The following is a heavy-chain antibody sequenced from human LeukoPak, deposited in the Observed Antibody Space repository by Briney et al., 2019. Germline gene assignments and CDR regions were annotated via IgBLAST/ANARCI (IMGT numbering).Heavy chain of an antibody. CDR2: VSYDGSNE. V-gene: IGHV3-30-3*01. CDR1: GFTFSNYA. D-gene: IGHD2-15*01. CDR3: SAAGLSLGYCSGGSCYSDV. J-gene: IGHJ6*02. Sequence: GGSLRLSCAASGFTFSNYAMHWVRQAPGKGLEWVAVVSYDGSNEYYADSVKGRFTISRDNSKNTLYLQMNSLKTEDAAVYYGSAAGLSLGYCSGGSCYSDVWGQGTTVTVSS.